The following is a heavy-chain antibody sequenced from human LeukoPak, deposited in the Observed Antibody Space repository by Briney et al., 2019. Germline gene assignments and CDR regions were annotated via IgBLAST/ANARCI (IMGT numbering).Heavy chain of an antibody. V-gene: IGHV5-51*01. J-gene: IGHJ5*02. CDR3: ARLNPDVVVVAATLHNWFDP. CDR2: IYPGDSDT. Sequence: KPGESLKISCKGSGYSFTSYWIGWVRQMPGKGLEWMGIIYPGDSDTRYSSSFQGQVTISADESISTAYLQWSSLKASDTAMYYCARLNPDVVVVAATLHNWFDPWGQGTLVTVSS. CDR1: GYSFTSYW. D-gene: IGHD2-15*01.